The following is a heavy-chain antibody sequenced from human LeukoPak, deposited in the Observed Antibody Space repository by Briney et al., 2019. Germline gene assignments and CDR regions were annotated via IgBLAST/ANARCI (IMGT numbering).Heavy chain of an antibody. J-gene: IGHJ4*02. CDR2: IGSSGGDI. CDR3: ARYAPPTTIVTRFFDY. CDR1: GFTFSIHA. Sequence: PGGSLRLSCAASGFTFSIHAMTWVRQTPGKGLEWVSVIGSSGGDIQYADSVKGRFTISRDNSKNTLYLQMNSLRVEDTAIYYCARYAPPTTIVTRFFDYWGQGTLVTVSS. D-gene: IGHD4-11*01. V-gene: IGHV3-23*01.